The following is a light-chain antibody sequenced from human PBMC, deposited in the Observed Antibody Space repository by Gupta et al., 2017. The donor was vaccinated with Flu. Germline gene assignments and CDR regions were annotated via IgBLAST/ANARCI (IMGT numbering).Light chain of an antibody. J-gene: IGKJ3*01. V-gene: IGKV1-9*01. CDR3: QQLNNNPPFT. CDR2: TAS. Sequence: SFLSASVGDRVTITCRASQGIRSYLAWYQQKPGKAPKLLIYTASTWQSGVPSRFSGSGYGTEFTLTISSRQPEDFATYYCQQLNNNPPFTFGHGTKVDI. CDR1: QGIRSY.